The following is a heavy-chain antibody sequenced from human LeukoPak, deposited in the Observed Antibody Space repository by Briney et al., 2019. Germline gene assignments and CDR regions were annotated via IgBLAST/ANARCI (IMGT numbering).Heavy chain of an antibody. V-gene: IGHV4-39*02. J-gene: IGHJ4*02. D-gene: IGHD2/OR15-2a*01. CDR1: GDSITSSSYY. Sequence: SETLSLTCAVSGDSITSSSYYWGWIRQPPGKGLEWIGSVYYSGSTYYNPSLKSRVTISVDSSKNQFSLKLSSVTAADTAVYYCARERRIAGSTVFDYWGQGTLVTVSS. CDR2: VYYSGST. CDR3: ARERRIAGSTVFDY.